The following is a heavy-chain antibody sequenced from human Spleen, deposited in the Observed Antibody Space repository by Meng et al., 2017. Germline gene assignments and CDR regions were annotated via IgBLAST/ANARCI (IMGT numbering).Heavy chain of an antibody. J-gene: IGHJ4*02. CDR2: INPSGGST. D-gene: IGHD4-11*01. CDR1: GYTFTPHF. CDR3: GRVSSGDSNYVDY. Sequence: QVPLVQSGAEVTTTGASGKVPCKASGYTFTPHFMHWVRQAPGQGLEWMGTINPSGGSTTYEQKFQGRVTMTSDTSTSTVYMEQSRLTPEDSAVYYCGRVSSGDSNYVDYWGQGTLVTVSS. V-gene: IGHV1-46*03.